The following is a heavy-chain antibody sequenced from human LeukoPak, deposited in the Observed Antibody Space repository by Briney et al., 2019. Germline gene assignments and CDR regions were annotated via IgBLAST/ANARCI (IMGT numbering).Heavy chain of an antibody. Sequence: GGSLRLSCAASEFTFSSYSMNWFRQAPGKGLEWIGFIRSSIYGGTPKAAASVKGRFIFSRDDSKGVAYLRMNSLKTEDTAVYYCSREWGNGNDLRSDYWGQGTLVTVSS. D-gene: IGHD1-1*01. CDR1: EFTFSSYS. CDR3: SREWGNGNDLRSDY. CDR2: IRSSIYGGTP. V-gene: IGHV3-49*03. J-gene: IGHJ4*02.